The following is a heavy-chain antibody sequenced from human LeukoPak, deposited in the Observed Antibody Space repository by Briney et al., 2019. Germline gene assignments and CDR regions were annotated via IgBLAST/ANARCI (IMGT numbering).Heavy chain of an antibody. CDR2: ISGSGGST. D-gene: IGHD4-17*01. CDR1: GFTFSSYA. V-gene: IGHV3-23*01. CDR3: AKGPPTVITGYYGMDV. J-gene: IGHJ6*02. Sequence: GGSLRLSCAASGFTFSSYAMSWVRQAPGKGLEWVSAISGSGGSTYYADSVKGRFTISRDNSKNTLYLQMNSLRAEDTAVYYCAKGPPTVITGYYGMDVWGQGTTVTVSS.